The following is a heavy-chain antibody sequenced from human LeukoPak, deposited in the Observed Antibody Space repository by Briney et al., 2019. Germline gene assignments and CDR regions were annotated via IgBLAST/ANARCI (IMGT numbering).Heavy chain of an antibody. Sequence: KPSETLSLTCTVSGGSISSSSYYWGWIRQPPGKGLEWIGSIYYSGSTYYNPSLKSRVTISVDTSKNQFSLKLSSVTAADTAVYYCATAHTVTTGFDPWGQGTLVTVSS. V-gene: IGHV4-39*01. D-gene: IGHD4-17*01. CDR2: IYYSGST. CDR1: GGSISSSSYY. CDR3: ATAHTVTTGFDP. J-gene: IGHJ5*02.